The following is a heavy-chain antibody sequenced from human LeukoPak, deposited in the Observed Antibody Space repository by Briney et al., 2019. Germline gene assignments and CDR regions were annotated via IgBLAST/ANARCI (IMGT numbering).Heavy chain of an antibody. J-gene: IGHJ4*02. CDR1: GFTFVDYG. D-gene: IGHD6-13*01. V-gene: IGHV3-49*04. Sequence: PGGSLRLSCAASGFTFVDYGMSWVRQAPGKGLEWVGFIRSKAYGGTTEYAASVKGRFTISRDDSKSIAYLQMNSLKTEDTAVYYCTRVRIAAAGPELEAVFDYWGQGTLVTVSS. CDR3: TRVRIAAAGPELEAVFDY. CDR2: IRSKAYGGTT.